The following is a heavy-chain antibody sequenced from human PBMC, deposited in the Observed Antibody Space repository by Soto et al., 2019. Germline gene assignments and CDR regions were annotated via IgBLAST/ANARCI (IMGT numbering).Heavy chain of an antibody. D-gene: IGHD2-2*01. Sequence: PGESLKISCKGSGYSFTSYWIGWVRQMPGKGLEWMGIIYPGDSDTRYSPSFQGQVTISADKSISTAYLQWSSLKASDTAMYYCARQGGYCSSTSCPPTDYWGQGTLVNVSS. V-gene: IGHV5-51*01. CDR1: GYSFTSYW. J-gene: IGHJ4*02. CDR3: ARQGGYCSSTSCPPTDY. CDR2: IYPGDSDT.